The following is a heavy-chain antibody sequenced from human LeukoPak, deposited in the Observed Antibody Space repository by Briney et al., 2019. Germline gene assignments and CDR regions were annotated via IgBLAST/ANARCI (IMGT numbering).Heavy chain of an antibody. V-gene: IGHV1-2*02. CDR1: GYSFTSYY. D-gene: IGHD6-13*01. J-gene: IGHJ4*02. CDR2: INPNSGGT. Sequence: GESLKISCKGSGYSFTSYYMHWVRQAPGQGLEWMGWINPNSGGTNYAQKFQGRVTMTRDTSISTAYMELTKLRSDDTAVYYCSRDWLSQQAVGAGYWGQGTLVSVSS. CDR3: SRDWLSQQAVGAGY.